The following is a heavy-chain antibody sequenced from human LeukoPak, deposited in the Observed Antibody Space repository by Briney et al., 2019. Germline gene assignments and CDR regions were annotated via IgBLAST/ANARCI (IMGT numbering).Heavy chain of an antibody. Sequence: PSETLSLTCAVSGYSISSGYYWSWIRQPPGKGLEGIGEINHSGSTNYNPSLKSRVTISVDTSKNQFSLKLSSVTAADTAVYYCARSGITMVRGVISYYYYYYMDVWGKGTTVTVSS. J-gene: IGHJ6*03. D-gene: IGHD3-10*01. CDR3: ARSGITMVRGVISYYYYYYMDV. CDR2: INHSGST. V-gene: IGHV4-34*01. CDR1: GYSISSGYY.